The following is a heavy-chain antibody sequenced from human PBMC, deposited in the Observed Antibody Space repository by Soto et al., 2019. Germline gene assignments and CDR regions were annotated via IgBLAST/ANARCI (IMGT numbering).Heavy chain of an antibody. J-gene: IGHJ4*02. CDR3: ARAAQEGVGVSRWDFDY. Sequence: QVQLVQSGAEVKKPGSSVKVSCKASGGTFSSYTISWVRQAPGQGLEWMGRIIPILGIANYAQKFQGRVTITADKSTSTAYMELSSLSSEDTAVYYCARAAQEGVGVSRWDFDYWGQGTLVTVSS. D-gene: IGHD3-3*01. CDR1: GGTFSSYT. CDR2: IIPILGIA. V-gene: IGHV1-69*02.